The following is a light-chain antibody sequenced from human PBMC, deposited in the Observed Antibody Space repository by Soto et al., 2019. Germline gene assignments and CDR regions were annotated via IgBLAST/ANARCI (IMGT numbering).Light chain of an antibody. CDR2: GAS. Sequence: EIVLTQSPGTLSLSPGERATLSCRPSQSVSSSYLAWYQQKPGQAPRLLIYGASRRATGIPDRFRGSGSGADFTLTISRLEPEDFAVYYCQQYGSSPQTFGQGTRREIK. CDR3: QQYGSSPQT. CDR1: QSVSSSY. J-gene: IGKJ5*01. V-gene: IGKV3-20*01.